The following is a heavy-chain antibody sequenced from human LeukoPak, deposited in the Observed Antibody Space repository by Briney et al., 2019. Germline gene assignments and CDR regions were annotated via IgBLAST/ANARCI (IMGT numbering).Heavy chain of an antibody. D-gene: IGHD1-26*01. CDR2: LSDTSSMI. J-gene: IGHJ4*02. Sequence: PGGSLRLSCAASGFPFSTYAMTWVRQAPGKGLGWVSTLSDTSSMIYYADSVKGRFTISRDNSKNTVYLQMNSLRVDDTAVYYCVKDGGIYPAWYFDCWGQGTLVTVSS. CDR1: GFPFSTYA. V-gene: IGHV3-23*01. CDR3: VKDGGIYPAWYFDC.